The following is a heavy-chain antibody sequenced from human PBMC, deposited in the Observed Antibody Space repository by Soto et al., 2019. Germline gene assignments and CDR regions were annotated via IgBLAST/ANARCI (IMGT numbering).Heavy chain of an antibody. Sequence: QVQLQESGPGLVKPSGTLSLTCTVSGGSMTSSNWWNWVRQSPGKGLEWIGEAHHSGRTNYNPSLKRRVTISVDKSKNHFSLKLSSVTAADTAVYYCARSEATGLAYWGQGTLVTVSS. V-gene: IGHV4-4*02. CDR1: GGSMTSSNW. CDR3: ARSEATGLAY. CDR2: AHHSGRT. J-gene: IGHJ4*02. D-gene: IGHD1-26*01.